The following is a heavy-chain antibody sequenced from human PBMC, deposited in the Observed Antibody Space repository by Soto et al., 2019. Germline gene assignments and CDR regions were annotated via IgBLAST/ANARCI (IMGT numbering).Heavy chain of an antibody. Sequence: GVSLRLSWAASGFTFSDYWMHWSRQAPGKCLMWVSRINSDGSSAIYADPVKGRFTISRDNANNTLFLQRDSLRAGDTASYYCVRVGAYNNPGFWGQGTLVTVSS. J-gene: IGHJ4*02. CDR2: INSDGSSA. CDR3: VRVGAYNNPGF. D-gene: IGHD4-4*01. V-gene: IGHV3-74*01. CDR1: GFTFSDYW.